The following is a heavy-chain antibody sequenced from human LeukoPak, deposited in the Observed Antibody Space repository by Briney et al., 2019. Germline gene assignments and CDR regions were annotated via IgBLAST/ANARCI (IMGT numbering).Heavy chain of an antibody. J-gene: IGHJ4*02. V-gene: IGHV3-30-3*01. CDR1: GFTFNSYA. Sequence: PGTSLRLSCAASGFTFNSYAMHWVRQAPGKGLERVAVISFDGSTKYYADSVKGRFTISRDNSNNTQYLQMNSLRAEDTAVYYCARGRQLGSLYFDYWGQGTLVTVSS. CDR2: ISFDGSTK. D-gene: IGHD3-16*01. CDR3: ARGRQLGSLYFDY.